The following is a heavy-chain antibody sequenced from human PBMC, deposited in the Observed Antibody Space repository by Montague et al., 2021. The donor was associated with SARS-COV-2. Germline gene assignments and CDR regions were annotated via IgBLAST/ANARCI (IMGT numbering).Heavy chain of an antibody. CDR1: GGSFSGYY. J-gene: IGHJ4*02. V-gene: IGHV4-34*01. CDR3: ARWDPQTLTLIGLRGKSASDY. Sequence: SETRSLTCAVYGGSFSGYYWTWIRQSPGKDLEWIAEINHSGTTNYNFNPSLRSRVTISVDTSKSQFSLKLSSVTAADTGVYYCARWDPQTLTLIGLRGKSASDYWGQGTLVTVSS. CDR2: INHSGTT. D-gene: IGHD4-23*01.